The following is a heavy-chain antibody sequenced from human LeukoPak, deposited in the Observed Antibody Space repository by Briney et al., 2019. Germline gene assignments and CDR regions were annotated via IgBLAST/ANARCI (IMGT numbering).Heavy chain of an antibody. D-gene: IGHD2-2*01. Sequence: GASVKVSCKASGYSFTAYYMHWVRQAPGQGLEYMGWINPNSGGTNSSQKFQGRVTMTRDTSISTAYMELSRLRSDDTAVYYCARAEGGIVVVPAAKYYFDYWGQGTLVTVSS. CDR1: GYSFTAYY. CDR2: INPNSGGT. V-gene: IGHV1-2*02. CDR3: ARAEGGIVVVPAAKYYFDY. J-gene: IGHJ4*02.